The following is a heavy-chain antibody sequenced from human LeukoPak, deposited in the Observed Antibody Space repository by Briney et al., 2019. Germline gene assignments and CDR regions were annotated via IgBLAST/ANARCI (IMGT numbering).Heavy chain of an antibody. D-gene: IGHD3-3*01. V-gene: IGHV5-51*01. CDR2: IYPGDSDT. CDR3: ARQDIEWSGYYPHLDY. CDR1: GYSFTSYW. J-gene: IGHJ4*02. Sequence: GESLKISCKGSGYSFTSYWIGWVRQMPGKGLEWMGIIYPGDSDTRYSPSFQGQVTISADKSISTAYLQWSSLKASDTAMYHCARQDIEWSGYYPHLDYWGQGTLVTVSS.